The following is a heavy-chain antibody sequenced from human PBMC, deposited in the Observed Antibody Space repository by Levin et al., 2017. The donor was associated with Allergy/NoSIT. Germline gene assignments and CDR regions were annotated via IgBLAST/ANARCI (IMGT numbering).Heavy chain of an antibody. Sequence: GESLKISCAASGFTFSNAWMSWVRQAPGKGLEWVGRIKSKTDGGTTDYAAPVKGRFTISRDDSKNTLYLQMNSLKTEDTAVYYCTTGPTIFGVVKFDYFDYWGQGTLVTVSS. D-gene: IGHD3-3*01. CDR3: TTGPTIFGVVKFDYFDY. CDR2: IKSKTDGGTT. CDR1: GFTFSNAW. V-gene: IGHV3-15*01. J-gene: IGHJ4*02.